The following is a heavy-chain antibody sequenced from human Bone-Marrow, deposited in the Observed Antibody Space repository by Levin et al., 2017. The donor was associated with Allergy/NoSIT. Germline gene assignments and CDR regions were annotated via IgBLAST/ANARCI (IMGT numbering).Heavy chain of an antibody. CDR3: VTYTVYGCGRGS. Sequence: SETLSLTCNFSGGSTSRHYWSWVRQPPGKGLEWIGYIYYSGNTNYSPSLKSRVTIFIDTSKNQFYLNLTSVTAADTAVYYCVTYTVYGCGRGSWGRGLLVTVST. CDR2: IYYSGNT. D-gene: IGHD3-10*01. V-gene: IGHV4-59*11. CDR1: GGSTSRHY. J-gene: IGHJ5*01.